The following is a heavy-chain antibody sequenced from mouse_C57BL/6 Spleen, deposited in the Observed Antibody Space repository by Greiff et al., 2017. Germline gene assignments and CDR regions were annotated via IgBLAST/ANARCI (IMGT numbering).Heavy chain of an antibody. V-gene: IGHV1-52*01. CDR2: IDPSDSET. J-gene: IGHJ2*01. CDR1: GYTFTSYW. D-gene: IGHD2-4*01. Sequence: QVQLQQPGAELVRPGSSVKLSCKASGYTFTSYWMHWVKQRPIQGLEWIGNIDPSDSETHYNQKFKDKATLTVDKSSSTAYMQLSSLTSEDSAVYYCARSEEGLRRLFDYWGQGTTLTVSS. CDR3: ARSEEGLRRLFDY.